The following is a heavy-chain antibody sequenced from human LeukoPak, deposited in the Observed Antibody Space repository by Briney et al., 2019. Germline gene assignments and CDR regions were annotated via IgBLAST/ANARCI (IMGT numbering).Heavy chain of an antibody. CDR1: GFTFSSYS. D-gene: IGHD3-22*01. V-gene: IGHV3-21*01. J-gene: IGHJ4*02. Sequence: PGGSLRLSCAASGFTFSSYSMNWVRQAPGKGLEWVSSISSSSSYIYYADSVKGRFTISRDNAKNSLYLQMNSLRAEDTAVYYCARASDTYYYDSSGYYLFDYWGQGTLVTVSS. CDR3: ARASDTYYYDSSGYYLFDY. CDR2: ISSSSSYI.